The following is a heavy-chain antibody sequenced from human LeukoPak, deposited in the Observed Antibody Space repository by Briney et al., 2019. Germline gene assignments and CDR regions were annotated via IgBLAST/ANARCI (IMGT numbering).Heavy chain of an antibody. CDR2: IYHSGST. CDR3: ARVSSGYSSGWTPYYFDY. D-gene: IGHD6-25*01. CDR1: GYSISSGYY. J-gene: IGHJ4*02. V-gene: IGHV4-38-2*02. Sequence: PSETLSLTCTVSGYSISSGYYWGWIRQPPGKGLEWIGRIYHSGSTSYNPSLKSRVTISVDTSKNQFSLKLSSVTAADTAVYYCARVSSGYSSGWTPYYFDYWGQGTLVTVSS.